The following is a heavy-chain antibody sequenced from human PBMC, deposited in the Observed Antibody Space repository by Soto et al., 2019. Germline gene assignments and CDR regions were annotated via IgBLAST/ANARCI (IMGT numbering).Heavy chain of an antibody. Sequence: EVQLVESGGGLVQPGRSLRLSCAASGFTFDNYAIHWVRQAPGKGLEWVSGISWKSRNIDYADSVKGRFTTSRDNAKNSLYLQMISLRPEDTALYYCAKDNGRYSSGLFDYWGQGTLVTVSS. CDR3: AKDNGRYSSGLFDY. CDR2: ISWKSRNI. CDR1: GFTFDNYA. J-gene: IGHJ4*02. D-gene: IGHD6-19*01. V-gene: IGHV3-9*01.